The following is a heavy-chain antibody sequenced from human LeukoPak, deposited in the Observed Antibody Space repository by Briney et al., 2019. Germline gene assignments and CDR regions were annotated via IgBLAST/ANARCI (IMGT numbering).Heavy chain of an antibody. CDR2: INHSGST. J-gene: IGHJ6*02. CDR3: ASHKTRRYSSSWVITPGGMDV. D-gene: IGHD6-13*01. Sequence: PSETLSLTCAVYGGSFSGYYWSWIRQPPGKGLEWIGEINHSGSTNYNPSLKSRVTISVDTSKNQFSLKLSSVAAADTAVYYCASHKTRRYSSSWVITPGGMDVWGQGTTVTVSS. CDR1: GGSFSGYY. V-gene: IGHV4-34*01.